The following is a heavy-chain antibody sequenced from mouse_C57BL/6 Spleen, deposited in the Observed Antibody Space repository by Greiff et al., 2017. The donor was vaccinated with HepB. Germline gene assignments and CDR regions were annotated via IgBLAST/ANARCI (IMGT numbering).Heavy chain of an antibody. J-gene: IGHJ4*01. Sequence: QVQLQQSGPELVKPGASVKISCKASGYAFSSSWMNWVKQRPGKGLEWIGRIYPGDGDTNYNGKFKGKATLTADKSSSTAYMQLSSLTSEDSAVYFGARDRPTTVGAMDYWGQGTSVTVSS. V-gene: IGHV1-82*01. CDR2: IYPGDGDT. CDR3: ARDRPTTVGAMDY. D-gene: IGHD1-1*01. CDR1: GYAFSSSW.